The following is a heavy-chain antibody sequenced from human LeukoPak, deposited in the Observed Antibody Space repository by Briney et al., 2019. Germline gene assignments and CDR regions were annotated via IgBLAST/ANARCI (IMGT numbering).Heavy chain of an antibody. D-gene: IGHD6-6*01. Sequence: GGSLRLSCAASGFTFSNYWMTWVRQAPGKGLEWVANIRQDGREKNYVDSVKGRFTISRDNAKNSLILQMNRLRAEDTAVYYCTRDVSDENGSASRIHLDSWGQGTLVSVSS. CDR3: TRDVSDENGSASRIHLDS. CDR2: IRQDGREK. J-gene: IGHJ4*02. CDR1: GFTFSNYW. V-gene: IGHV3-7*03.